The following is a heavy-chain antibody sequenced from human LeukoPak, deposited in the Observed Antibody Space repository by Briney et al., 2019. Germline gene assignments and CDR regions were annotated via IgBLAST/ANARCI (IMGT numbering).Heavy chain of an antibody. Sequence: GGSLRLSCAASRFTFSSYGMHWVRQAPGKGLEWISYISASGTITHYADSVEGRFTISRDNAKNSLYLQMNSLRAEDTAVYYCARDGATFSGYDWYYYMDVWGKGTTVTVSS. CDR3: ARDGATFSGYDWYYYMDV. D-gene: IGHD5-12*01. CDR1: RFTFSSYG. V-gene: IGHV3-48*04. CDR2: ISASGTIT. J-gene: IGHJ6*03.